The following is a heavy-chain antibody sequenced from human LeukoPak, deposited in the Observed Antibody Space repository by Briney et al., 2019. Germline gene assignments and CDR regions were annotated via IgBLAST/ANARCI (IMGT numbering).Heavy chain of an antibody. Sequence: PSETLSLTCTVSGGSISSGSYYWGWIRQPPGKGLEWIGSFYYSGSTYYNPSLKGRVSMSVDTSKNHFSLKLSSVTAADTAVYYCARDTVGATFPGAFDIWGQGTLVTVSS. CDR2: FYYSGST. CDR3: ARDTVGATFPGAFDI. V-gene: IGHV4-39*07. CDR1: GGSISSGSYY. D-gene: IGHD1-26*01. J-gene: IGHJ3*02.